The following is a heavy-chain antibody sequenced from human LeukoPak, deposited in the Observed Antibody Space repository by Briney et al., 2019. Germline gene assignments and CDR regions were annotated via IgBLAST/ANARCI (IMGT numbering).Heavy chain of an antibody. V-gene: IGHV3-9*01. CDR2: ISWNSDTI. CDR1: GFTFDDYA. J-gene: IGHJ6*02. D-gene: IGHD2-2*01. Sequence: GGSLRLSCAVSGFTFDDYAMHWVRQAPGKGLEWVSGISWNSDTIGYADSVKGRFTISRDNAKNSLYLQMNSLRAEDTALYYCAKDKSDIIVVPAVYGMDVWGQGTTVTVSS. CDR3: AKDKSDIIVVPAVYGMDV.